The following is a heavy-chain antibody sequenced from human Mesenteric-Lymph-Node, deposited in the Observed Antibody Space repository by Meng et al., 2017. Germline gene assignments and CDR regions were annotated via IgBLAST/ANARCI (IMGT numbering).Heavy chain of an antibody. J-gene: IGHJ4*02. D-gene: IGHD3-10*01. CDR1: GGSISSYY. Sequence: QGQLQESCPGLVKPSETLSLTCTVSGGSISSYYWSWIRQPPGKGLEWIGHIYYSGSTNYNPSLKSRVTISVDTSKNQFSLKLSSVTATDTAVYYCARQSGYFDYWGQGTLVTVSS. V-gene: IGHV4-59*08. CDR3: ARQSGYFDY. CDR2: IYYSGST.